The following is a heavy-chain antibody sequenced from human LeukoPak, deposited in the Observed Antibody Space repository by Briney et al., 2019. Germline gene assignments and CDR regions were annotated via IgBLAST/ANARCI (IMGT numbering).Heavy chain of an antibody. V-gene: IGHV3-23*01. CDR1: GFTFSSYA. CDR3: AGVSSGSYFDY. D-gene: IGHD1-26*01. J-gene: IGHJ4*02. CDR2: ISGSGGST. Sequence: PSGGSLRLSCAASGFTFSSYAMSWVRQAPGKGLEWVSAISGSGGSTYYADSVKGRFTISRDNSKNTLYLQMNSLRAEDTAVYYCAGVSSGSYFDYWGQGTLVTVSS.